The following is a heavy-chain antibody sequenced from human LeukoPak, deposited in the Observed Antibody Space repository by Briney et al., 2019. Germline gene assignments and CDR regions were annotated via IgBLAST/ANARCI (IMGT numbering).Heavy chain of an antibody. V-gene: IGHV3-64D*06. J-gene: IGHJ4*02. CDR3: VKVASSPGPFDY. Sequence: SGGSLRLSCSASGFTFSSYALYWVRQAPGKGLEYVSAINSNGDSTFYADSVKGRFTISRDNSKNTLYLQMSSLRVEDTAVYYCVKVASSPGPFDYWGQGTLVTVSS. CDR1: GFTFSSYA. CDR2: INSNGDST. D-gene: IGHD6-13*01.